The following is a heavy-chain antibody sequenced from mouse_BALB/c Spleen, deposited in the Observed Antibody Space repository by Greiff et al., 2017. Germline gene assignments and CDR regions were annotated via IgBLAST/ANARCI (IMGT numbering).Heavy chain of an antibody. V-gene: IGHV3-2*02. J-gene: IGHJ2*01. CDR1: GYSITSDYA. D-gene: IGHD4-1*01. CDR3: ASELGHFDY. Sequence: EVQLQESGPGLVKPSQSLSLTCTVTGYSITSDYAWNWIRQFPANKLEWMGYISYSGSTSYNPSLKSRISITRDTSTSQFFLQLKSVTTEDTATYYCASELGHFDYWGAGTTLTVSS. CDR2: ISYSGST.